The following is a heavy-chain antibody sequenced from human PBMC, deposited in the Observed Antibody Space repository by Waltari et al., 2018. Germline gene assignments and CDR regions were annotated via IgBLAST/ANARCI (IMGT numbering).Heavy chain of an antibody. CDR3: ARGSGSYSL. J-gene: IGHJ4*02. V-gene: IGHV3-7*04. CDR2: IKQDGSEK. CDR1: GFTFSRFW. Sequence: EVQLVVSGGGLVQPGGSLRLSCAASGFTFSRFWMSWVRQAAGKGLEWVANIKQDGSEKYYVDSVKGRFTISRDNAKNSLYPQMNSLRAEDTAVYYCARGSGSYSLWGQGTLVTVSS. D-gene: IGHD1-26*01.